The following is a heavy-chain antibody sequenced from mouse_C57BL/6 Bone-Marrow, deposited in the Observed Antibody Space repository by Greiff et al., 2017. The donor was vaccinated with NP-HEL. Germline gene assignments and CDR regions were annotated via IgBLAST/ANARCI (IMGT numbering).Heavy chain of an antibody. V-gene: IGHV1-80*01. CDR3: ARRGYGSSYGFAY. J-gene: IGHJ3*01. CDR2: IYPGDGDT. Sequence: VKLVESGAELVKPGASVKISCKASGYAFSSYWMNWVKQRPGKGLEWIGQIYPGDGDTNYNGKFKGKATLTADKSSSTAYMQLSSLTSEDSAVYFCARRGYGSSYGFAYWGQGTLVTVSA. CDR1: GYAFSSYW. D-gene: IGHD1-1*01.